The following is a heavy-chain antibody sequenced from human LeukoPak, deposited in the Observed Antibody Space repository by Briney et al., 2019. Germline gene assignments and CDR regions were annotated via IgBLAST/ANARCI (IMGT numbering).Heavy chain of an antibody. CDR1: GFTLSSYS. Sequence: PGGSLSLSCAASGFTLSSYSMNWVRQAPRKGLEWVSSISSSSSYIYYADSVKGRFTISRDNAKNSLYLQMNSLRAEDTAVYYCARGIGIAAAGMDYWGQGTLVTGSS. V-gene: IGHV3-21*01. CDR3: ARGIGIAAAGMDY. J-gene: IGHJ4*02. D-gene: IGHD6-13*01. CDR2: ISSSSSYI.